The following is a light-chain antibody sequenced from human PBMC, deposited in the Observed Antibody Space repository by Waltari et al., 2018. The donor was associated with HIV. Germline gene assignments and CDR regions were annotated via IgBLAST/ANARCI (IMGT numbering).Light chain of an antibody. CDR2: KAT. J-gene: IGKJ1*01. V-gene: IGKV1-5*03. Sequence: DIHMNQSPPTLTASIGDRVNITCRASQNVGAWLAWYQQKPGEAPNLLIYKATNVEGGVPSRFSGSASGTDFNLTIDSLHPDDFATYYCHQYSDYLGSFGQGTKVEVK. CDR1: QNVGAW. CDR3: HQYSDYLGS.